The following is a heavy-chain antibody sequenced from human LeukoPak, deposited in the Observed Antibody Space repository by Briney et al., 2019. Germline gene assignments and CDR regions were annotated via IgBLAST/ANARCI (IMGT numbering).Heavy chain of an antibody. V-gene: IGHV3-33*01. CDR2: IWSDGSNK. J-gene: IGHJ4*02. CDR1: GITFSTSG. D-gene: IGHD4-17*01. Sequence: GGSLRLSCAASGITFSTSGMHWVRQAPGKGLEWVAFIWSDGSNKYHADSVKGRFTISRDNSKDTLYLQMNSLRAEDTAVYYRARDKGTTCIDNWGQGALVTVSS. CDR3: ARDKGTTCIDN.